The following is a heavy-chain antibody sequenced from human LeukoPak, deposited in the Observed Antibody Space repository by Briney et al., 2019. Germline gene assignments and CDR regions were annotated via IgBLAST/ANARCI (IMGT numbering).Heavy chain of an antibody. CDR2: FDPEDGET. J-gene: IGHJ4*02. D-gene: IGHD6-19*01. CDR1: GYTLTELS. V-gene: IGHV1-24*01. Sequence: GASVKVSCKVSGYTLTELSMHWVRQAPGKGLEWTGGFDPEDGETIYAQKFQGRVTMTEDTSTDTAYMELSSLRSEDTAVYYCATSAHYSSGWYCLDYWGQGTLVTVSS. CDR3: ATSAHYSSGWYCLDY.